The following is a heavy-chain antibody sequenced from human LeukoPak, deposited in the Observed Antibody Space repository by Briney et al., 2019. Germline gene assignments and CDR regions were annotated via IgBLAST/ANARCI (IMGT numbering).Heavy chain of an antibody. J-gene: IGHJ5*02. CDR3: ARTGAVSTAKGWTSWFDP. CDR2: INHSGST. Sequence: SETLSLTCAVYGGSFSGYYWSWIRQPPGKGLEWIGEINHSGSTNYNPSLKSRVTISVDTSKNQFSLKLSSVTAADTAVYYCARTGAVSTAKGWTSWFDPWGQGTLVTVSS. V-gene: IGHV4-34*01. CDR1: GGSFSGYY. D-gene: IGHD6-19*01.